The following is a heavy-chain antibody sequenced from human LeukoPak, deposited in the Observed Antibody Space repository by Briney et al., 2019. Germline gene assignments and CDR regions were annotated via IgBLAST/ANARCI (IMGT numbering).Heavy chain of an antibody. J-gene: IGHJ6*02. Sequence: SETLSLTCSVPGGSISSNYWSWIRQSPGKGLERIGYIYYRGSTDYNPSLKSRVTMSVDTSKNQFSLKLSSVTAADTAVYYCARQNYDEVNYYYYGLDVWGQGTTVTVSS. CDR1: GGSISSNY. V-gene: IGHV4-59*08. D-gene: IGHD3-3*01. CDR3: ARQNYDEVNYYYYGLDV. CDR2: IYYRGST.